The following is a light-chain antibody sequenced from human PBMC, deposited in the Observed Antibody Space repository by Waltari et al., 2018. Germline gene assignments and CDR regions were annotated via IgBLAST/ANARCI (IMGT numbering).Light chain of an antibody. CDR1: QSVGRN. J-gene: IGKJ4*01. V-gene: IGKV3-15*01. CDR3: QQYDYWPPLT. Sequence: EIVVTQSPATLSVSPGERATLSCRASQSVGRNLAWYQQKPGQSPRLLIYSASARATGVPARFSGSGSGTDLTLTISSLQSEDFAVYYCQQYDYWPPLTFGGGTKVEIK. CDR2: SAS.